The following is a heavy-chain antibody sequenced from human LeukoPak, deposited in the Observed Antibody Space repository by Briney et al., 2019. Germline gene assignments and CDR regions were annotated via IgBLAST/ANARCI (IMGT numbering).Heavy chain of an antibody. CDR1: GYSISSGYY. D-gene: IGHD5-12*01. J-gene: IGHJ5*02. Sequence: PEALSLTCAVSGYSISSGYYWGWIRPPPGKGLEWIGSIYHSGGAYYNPSPTRRVPLSVDTSKNQSPLKLSSVTAADTAVYYCAGLLGIVATIWGASPNWFDPWGEGTSVTVSS. CDR3: AGLLGIVATIWGASPNWFDP. CDR2: IYHSGGA. V-gene: IGHV4-38-2*01.